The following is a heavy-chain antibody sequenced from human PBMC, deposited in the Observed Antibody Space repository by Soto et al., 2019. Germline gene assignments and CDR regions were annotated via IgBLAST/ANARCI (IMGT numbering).Heavy chain of an antibody. J-gene: IGHJ4*02. Sequence: ESGGGVVQPGRSLRLSCAASGFTFSSYAMHWVRQAPGKGLEWVAVISYDGSNKYYADSVKGRFTISRDNSKNTLYLQMNSLRAEDTAVYYCAREDYGGNLDYWGQGTLVTVSS. CDR3: AREDYGGNLDY. CDR1: GFTFSSYA. D-gene: IGHD4-17*01. V-gene: IGHV3-30-3*01. CDR2: ISYDGSNK.